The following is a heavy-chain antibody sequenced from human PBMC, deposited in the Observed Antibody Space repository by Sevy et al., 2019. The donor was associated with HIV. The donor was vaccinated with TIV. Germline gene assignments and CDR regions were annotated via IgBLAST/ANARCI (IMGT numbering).Heavy chain of an antibody. J-gene: IGHJ3*02. V-gene: IGHV1-69*06. CDR3: ARVLVEMATIAAFDI. Sequence: ASVKVSCKASGGTFSSYAISWVRQAPGQGLEWMGGVIPIFGTANYAQKFQGRVTITADKSTSTAYMELSSLRSEDTAVYYCARVLVEMATIAAFDIWAQGTMVTVSS. D-gene: IGHD5-12*01. CDR1: GGTFSSYA. CDR2: VIPIFGTA.